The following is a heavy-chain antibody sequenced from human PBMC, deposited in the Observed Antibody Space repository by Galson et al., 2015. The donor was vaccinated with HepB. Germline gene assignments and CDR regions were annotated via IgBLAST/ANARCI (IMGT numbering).Heavy chain of an antibody. CDR2: ISSNGGST. CDR3: VKVRERSEALFGAFDI. J-gene: IGHJ3*02. Sequence: SLRLSCAASGFTFSSYAMHWVRQAPGKGLEYVSAISSNGGSTYYADSVKGRFTISRDNSKNTLYLQMSSLRAEDTAVYYCVKVRERSEALFGAFDIWGQGTMVTVSS. D-gene: IGHD3-3*01. CDR1: GFTFSSYA. V-gene: IGHV3-64D*09.